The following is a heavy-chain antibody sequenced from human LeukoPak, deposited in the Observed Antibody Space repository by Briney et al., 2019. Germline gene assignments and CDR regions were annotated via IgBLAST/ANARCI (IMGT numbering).Heavy chain of an antibody. CDR2: IYYSGST. Sequence: SETLSLTCTVSGGSISSYYWSWIRQPPGKGLEWIGYIYYSGSTNYNPSLKGRVTISVDTSKNQFSLKLTSVTAADTAVYYCASTTEGGYTYGYFYYYYMDVWGKGTTVTISS. V-gene: IGHV4-59*01. J-gene: IGHJ6*03. D-gene: IGHD5-18*01. CDR3: ASTTEGGYTYGYFYYYYMDV. CDR1: GGSISSYY.